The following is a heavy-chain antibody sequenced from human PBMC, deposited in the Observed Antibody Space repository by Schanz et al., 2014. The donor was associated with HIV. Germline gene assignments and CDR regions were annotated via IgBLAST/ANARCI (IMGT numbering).Heavy chain of an antibody. D-gene: IGHD1-26*01. Sequence: QVQGQESGPGLVKPSETLSLTCTVSRGPASGEAYFWSWIRHPPGKELEWIGRIYFSGNTYYNPPLKSRVTMSVDTSQNQFSLNLSSMTAADTAVYYCARGLWEPRAIDIWGQGTMVTVSS. V-gene: IGHV4-61*08. CDR2: IYFSGNT. CDR3: ARGLWEPRAIDI. J-gene: IGHJ3*02. CDR1: RGPASGEAYF.